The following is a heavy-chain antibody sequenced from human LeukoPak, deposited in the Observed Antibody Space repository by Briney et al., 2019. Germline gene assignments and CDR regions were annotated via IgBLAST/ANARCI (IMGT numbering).Heavy chain of an antibody. J-gene: IGHJ4*02. Sequence: PSETLSLTCTVSGGSISSSSYYWGWIRQPPGKGLEWIGSIYYSGSTYYNPSLKSRVTMSVDTSKNQFSLKLSSVTAADTAVYYCARDRYYYDSSGSALDYWGQGTLVTVSS. CDR3: ARDRYYYDSSGSALDY. D-gene: IGHD3-22*01. CDR2: IYYSGST. V-gene: IGHV4-39*07. CDR1: GGSISSSSYY.